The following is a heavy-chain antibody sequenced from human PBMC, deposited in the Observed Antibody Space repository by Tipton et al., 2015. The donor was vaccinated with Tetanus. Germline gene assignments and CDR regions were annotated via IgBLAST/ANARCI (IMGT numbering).Heavy chain of an antibody. CDR1: GYIFNNYW. CDR2: IYPGDSDT. J-gene: IGHJ4*02. V-gene: IGHV5-51*01. CDR3: AGARCSDGVCNFVF. D-gene: IGHD3-10*02. Sequence: QLVQSGGEVKKPGESLKISCKGSGYIFNNYWIGWVRQKPGKGLEWMGIIYPGDSDTRNSPSLQGQVTIPDDKSINTAFRQWSSLEAWDTSIFYWAGARCSDGVCNFVFWGQGALVTVAS.